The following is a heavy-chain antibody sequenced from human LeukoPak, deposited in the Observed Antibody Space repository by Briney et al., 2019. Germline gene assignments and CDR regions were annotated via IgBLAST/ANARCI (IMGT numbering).Heavy chain of an antibody. Sequence: PGGSLRLSCSASGFTFSSSAMHWVRQAPGKGLDYVSAISDSGANTYYTDSVKGRFTISRDNSKNTLYLQMSSLRPEDTAVYYFARGSSSWYYFDYWGQGTLVTVSS. CDR3: ARGSSSWYYFDY. CDR1: GFTFSSSA. V-gene: IGHV3-64D*09. J-gene: IGHJ4*02. D-gene: IGHD6-13*01. CDR2: ISDSGANT.